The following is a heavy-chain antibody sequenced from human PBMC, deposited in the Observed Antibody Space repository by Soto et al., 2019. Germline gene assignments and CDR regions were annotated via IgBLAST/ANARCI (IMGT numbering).Heavy chain of an antibody. J-gene: IGHJ3*01. D-gene: IGHD1-20*01. CDR2: FGGGDDDT. CDR3: AKDRMSHNSVRYTFDV. CDR1: GFIFSNYA. V-gene: IGHV3-23*01. Sequence: EMQLLESGGGLVQPGGSLRLSCAASGFIFSNYAMSWVRQVPGKGLEWVSSFGGGDDDTYFADSVKGRFTMSRDNSKNEQDLQMSSLRAEETAKYYCAKDRMSHNSVRYTFDVWGQGTMVTVSS.